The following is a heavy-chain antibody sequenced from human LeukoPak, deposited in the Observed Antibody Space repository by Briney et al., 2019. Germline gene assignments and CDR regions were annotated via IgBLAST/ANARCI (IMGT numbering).Heavy chain of an antibody. CDR3: AKETTMIVGGQYFDY. CDR2: ITWDGART. D-gene: IGHD3-22*01. V-gene: IGHV3-43*01. J-gene: IGHJ4*02. Sequence: PGGSLRLSCATSGFTFDDYTIHWVRQAPGKGLEWVSLITWDGARTYYADSVKGRFTISRDNRKNSLYLQMHSLRTEDTALYFCAKETTMIVGGQYFDYWGQGTLVTVSS. CDR1: GFTFDDYT.